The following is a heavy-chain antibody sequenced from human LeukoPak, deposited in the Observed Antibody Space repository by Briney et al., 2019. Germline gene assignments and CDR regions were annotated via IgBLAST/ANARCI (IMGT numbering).Heavy chain of an antibody. V-gene: IGHV3-7*01. CDR2: IEDDGSEK. Sequence: PGGSLRLSCTTSGFTFSSYWMSWVRQAPGKGLEWVANIEDDGSEKYYVDSVKGRFTISRDNAKNSLYLQMNSLRAEDTAVYYCAKDPLGGYQLLYFDYWGQGTLVTVSS. D-gene: IGHD2-2*01. CDR3: AKDPLGGYQLLYFDY. CDR1: GFTFSSYW. J-gene: IGHJ4*02.